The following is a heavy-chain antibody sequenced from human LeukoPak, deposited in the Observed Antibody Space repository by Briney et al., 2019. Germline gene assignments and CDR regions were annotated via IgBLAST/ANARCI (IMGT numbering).Heavy chain of an antibody. D-gene: IGHD1-26*01. CDR3: ARGSGSYPY. CDR2: INHSGST. V-gene: IGHV4-34*01. CDR1: GGSFSGYY. J-gene: IGHJ4*02. Sequence: SETLSLTCAVYGGSFSGYYWSWIRQPPGKGLEWIGEINHSGSTNYNPSLKSRVAISVDTSKNQFSLKLSSVTAADTAVYYCARGSGSYPYWGQGTLVTVSS.